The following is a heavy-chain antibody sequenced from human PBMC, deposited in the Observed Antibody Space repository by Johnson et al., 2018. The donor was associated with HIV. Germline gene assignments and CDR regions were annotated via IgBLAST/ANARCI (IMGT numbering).Heavy chain of an antibody. Sequence: VQLVESGGGLVQPGGSLRLSCAASGFTVSSSYAMSWVRQAPGKGLEWVSGISGSGGRTYYADSVKGRFTISRDNSKNTLYLQMNSLRAEDTAVYYCASPYEWRTGAVDIWGQGTMVTVSS. CDR3: ASPYEWRTGAVDI. J-gene: IGHJ3*02. CDR2: ISGSGGRT. CDR1: GFTVSSSYA. D-gene: IGHD7-27*01. V-gene: IGHV3-23*04.